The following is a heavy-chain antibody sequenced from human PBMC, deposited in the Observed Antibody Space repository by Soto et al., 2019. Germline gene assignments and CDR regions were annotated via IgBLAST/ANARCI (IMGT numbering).Heavy chain of an antibody. D-gene: IGHD2-21*02. J-gene: IGHJ4*01. CDR2: ISSSSTYT. CDR3: ARDRSPVVTASDY. Sequence: GGSLRLSCVASGFTSSDYYMNWIRQAPGKGLEWIAYISSSSTYTNYADSVKGRFTISRDNANNSVYLQMNSLRVENTAVYYCARDRSPVVTASDYWGHGTLVTVSS. V-gene: IGHV3-11*06. CDR1: GFTSSDYY.